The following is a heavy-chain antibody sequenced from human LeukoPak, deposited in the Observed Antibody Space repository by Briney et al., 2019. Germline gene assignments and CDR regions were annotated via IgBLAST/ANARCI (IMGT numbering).Heavy chain of an antibody. V-gene: IGHV3-74*01. J-gene: IGHJ4*02. CDR3: AKVTAVASTGALDY. CDR1: GCTFSSYW. CDR2: INSDGSST. D-gene: IGHD6-19*01. Sequence: GGSLRLSCAASGCTFSSYWMHWVRQAPGKGLVWVSRINSDGSSTTYADSVKGRFTISRDNAKNTLYLQMNSLRADDTAVYYCAKVTAVASTGALDYWGQGTLVTVSS.